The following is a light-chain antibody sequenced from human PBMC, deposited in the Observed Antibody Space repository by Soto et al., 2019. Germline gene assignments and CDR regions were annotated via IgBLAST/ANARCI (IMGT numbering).Light chain of an antibody. CDR3: TSWTTSTTMI. J-gene: IGLJ2*01. CDR1: RSDIGAYNF. CDR2: DVN. Sequence: QSALTHPASVSGSPGQSITISCTGTRSDIGAYNFVSWYQQHPGEVPKLMLYDVNVRPSGVSNRFSGSKSGNTASLTISGLQAEDEADYYCTSWTTSTTMIFGGGTKLTVL. V-gene: IGLV2-14*03.